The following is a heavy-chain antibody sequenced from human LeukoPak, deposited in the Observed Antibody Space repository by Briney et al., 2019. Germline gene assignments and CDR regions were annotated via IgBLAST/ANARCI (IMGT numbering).Heavy chain of an antibody. CDR2: INPNSGGT. CDR1: GYTFTGYY. V-gene: IGHV1-2*06. D-gene: IGHD2-15*01. CDR3: ARVEGDCSGGSCLPTAY. Sequence: ASVNVSCKSSGYTFTGYYMHWVRQAPGQGLEWMGRINPNSGGTNYAQKFQGGVTMTRDTSISTAYMELSRLRSDDTAVYYCARVEGDCSGGSCLPTAYWGQGTLVTVSS. J-gene: IGHJ4*02.